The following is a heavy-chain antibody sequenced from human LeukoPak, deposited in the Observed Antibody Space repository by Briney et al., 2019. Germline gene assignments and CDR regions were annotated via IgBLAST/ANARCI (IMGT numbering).Heavy chain of an antibody. CDR3: ARSHNTIFGVVTALFDY. D-gene: IGHD3-3*01. CDR1: GASVNTRGFC. V-gene: IGHV4-30-2*01. J-gene: IGHJ4*02. CDR2: KYPTGGT. Sequence: NPSETLSLTCNVSGASVNTRGFCLHWIRQPPGKGLEWLGCKYPTGGTYYNPSLKSRVTISVDRSKNQFSLKLSSVTAADTAVYYCARSHNTIFGVVTALFDYWGQGTLVTVSS.